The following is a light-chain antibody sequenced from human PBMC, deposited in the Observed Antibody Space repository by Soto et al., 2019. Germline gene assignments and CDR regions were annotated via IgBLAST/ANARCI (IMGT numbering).Light chain of an antibody. CDR2: KAS. Sequence: DIEMTQSPSTLSASVGDRVTITCRASQRISRWLAWYQQKPGKAPKLLISKASSLESGVPSRYSGSGSGTEFTPTITSLQPDDFVTYYCQQYNSYSAFGQGTKVEIK. J-gene: IGKJ1*01. CDR3: QQYNSYSA. V-gene: IGKV1-5*03. CDR1: QRISRW.